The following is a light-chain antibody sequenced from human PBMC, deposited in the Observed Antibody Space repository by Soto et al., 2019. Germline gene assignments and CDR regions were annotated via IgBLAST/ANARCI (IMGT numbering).Light chain of an antibody. V-gene: IGKV1-6*01. CDR1: QDIRND. CDR2: AAS. J-gene: IGKJ2*01. CDR3: LQYYNRPYT. Sequence: AIQMTQSPSSLSASVGDRVTITCRASQDIRNDLGWYQQRQGKPPKVLIYAASNLQSGVPPRFSGSGSGTDFTLTISSLQPEDFATYYCLQYYNRPYTFGQGTKLEF.